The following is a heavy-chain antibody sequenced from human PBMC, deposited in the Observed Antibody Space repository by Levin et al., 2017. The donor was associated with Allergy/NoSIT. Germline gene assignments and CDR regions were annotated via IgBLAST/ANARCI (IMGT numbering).Heavy chain of an antibody. CDR2: ISSSGNTV. Sequence: LSLTCAASGFTFSDYYMSWIRQAPGRGLEWVSYISSSGNTVYYADSVKGRFTISRDNAKNSLYLQMNSLRAEDTAVYYCARAAGWFDPWGQGTLVTVSS. CDR1: GFTFSDYY. J-gene: IGHJ5*02. V-gene: IGHV3-11*01. D-gene: IGHD6-13*01. CDR3: ARAAGWFDP.